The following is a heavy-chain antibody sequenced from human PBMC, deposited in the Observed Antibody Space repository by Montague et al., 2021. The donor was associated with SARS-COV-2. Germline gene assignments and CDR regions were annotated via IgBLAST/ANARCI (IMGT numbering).Heavy chain of an antibody. CDR1: GGSISSGGYY. J-gene: IGHJ3*02. Sequence: SETLSLTCTVSGGSISSGGYYWSWIRQPPGKGLEWIGYIYYSGXTXYXXXXKXRVTISVDTSKNQFSLKLSSVTAADTAVYYCARARIARIVVVDAFDIWGQGTMVTVSS. D-gene: IGHD3-22*01. CDR2: IYYSGXT. CDR3: ARARIARIVVVDAFDI. V-gene: IGHV4-61*08.